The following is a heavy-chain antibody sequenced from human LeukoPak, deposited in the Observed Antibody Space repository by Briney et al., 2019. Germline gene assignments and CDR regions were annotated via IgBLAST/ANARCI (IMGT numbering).Heavy chain of an antibody. CDR3: ARTYYYDSSGYYHDAFDI. CDR1: GGSISSYY. V-gene: IGHV4-59*08. CDR2: IYYSGST. Sequence: PSETLSLTCTVSGGSISSYYWSWIRQPPGKGLEWIGYIYYSGSTNYNPSLKSRVTISVDTSKNQFSLKLSSMTAADTAVYYCARTYYYDSSGYYHDAFDIWGQGTMVTVSS. J-gene: IGHJ3*02. D-gene: IGHD3-22*01.